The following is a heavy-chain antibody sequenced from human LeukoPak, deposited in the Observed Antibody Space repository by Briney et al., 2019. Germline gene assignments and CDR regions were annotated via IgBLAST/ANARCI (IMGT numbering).Heavy chain of an antibody. D-gene: IGHD1-26*01. J-gene: IGHJ4*02. CDR1: RVSISSYY. CDR3: ASLGGTYDY. Sequence: SETLSLTCTVSRVSISSYYWSWVRQPPGKGLEWIGYISDSGSTNYKPSLKSRVTISRDTSKSQVSLKMRFVTAADTAVYFCASLGGTYDYWGQGILVIVSS. CDR2: ISDSGST. V-gene: IGHV4-4*09.